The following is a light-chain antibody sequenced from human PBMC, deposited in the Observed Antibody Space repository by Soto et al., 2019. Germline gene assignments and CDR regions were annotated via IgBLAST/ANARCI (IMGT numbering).Light chain of an antibody. CDR3: QQYYSTRT. V-gene: IGKV3-15*01. J-gene: IGKJ1*01. CDR2: GAS. CDR1: QNVGNN. Sequence: EIVLTQSPGTLSLSPGERATLSCRASQNVGNNLVWYQQKPGQAPRLLIYGASTRAAGIPARFSGSGSGTDFTLTISSLQAEDVAVYYCQQYYSTRTFGQGTKVDIK.